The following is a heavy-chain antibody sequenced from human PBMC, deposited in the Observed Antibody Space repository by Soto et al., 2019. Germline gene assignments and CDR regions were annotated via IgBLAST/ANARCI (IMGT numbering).Heavy chain of an antibody. CDR1: GGSIGSTIYY. V-gene: IGHV4-39*01. CDR2: IHYSGAT. D-gene: IGHD6-13*01. Sequence: SETLSLTCTVSGGSIGSTIYYWGWIRQPPGKGLEWIGSIHYSGATYYNPSLKSRVTISVDTSKNQFSLKLNSVTAADTSVYYCARLGYSNTWLPWVDYWGQGTLVTVSS. CDR3: ARLGYSNTWLPWVDY. J-gene: IGHJ4*02.